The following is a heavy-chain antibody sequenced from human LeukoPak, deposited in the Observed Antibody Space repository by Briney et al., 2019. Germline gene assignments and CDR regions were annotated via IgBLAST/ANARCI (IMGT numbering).Heavy chain of an antibody. J-gene: IGHJ4*02. CDR1: GYTFTGYY. CDR2: INPNSGGT. V-gene: IGHV1-2*02. Sequence: EAPVKVSCKASGYTFTGYYMHWVRQAPGQGLEWMGWINPNSGGTNYAQKFQGRVTMTRDTSISTAYMELSRLRSDDTAVCYCARDFGEWELRRNFDYWGQGTLVTVSS. CDR3: ARDFGEWELRRNFDY. D-gene: IGHD1-26*01.